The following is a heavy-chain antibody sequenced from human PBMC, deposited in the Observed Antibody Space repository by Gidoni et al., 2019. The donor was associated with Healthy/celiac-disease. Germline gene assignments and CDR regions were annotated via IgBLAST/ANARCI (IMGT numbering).Heavy chain of an antibody. CDR2: INHSGST. D-gene: IGHD5-12*01. CDR3: ARGDGYNSSFDY. Sequence: QVQLQQWGAGLLKPSETLSLTCAVYGGSFSGYYWSWIRQPPGKGLEWIGEINHSGSTNYNPSLKSRVTISVDTSKNQFSLKLSSVTAADTAVYYCARGDGYNSSFDYWGQGTLVTVSS. V-gene: IGHV4-34*01. CDR1: GGSFSGYY. J-gene: IGHJ4*02.